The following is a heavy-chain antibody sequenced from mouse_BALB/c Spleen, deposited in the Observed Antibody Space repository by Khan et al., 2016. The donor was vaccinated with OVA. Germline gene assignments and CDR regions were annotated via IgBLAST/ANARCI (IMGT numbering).Heavy chain of an antibody. CDR1: GYSITTDYA. CDR3: ARICGGDLDY. J-gene: IGHJ2*01. CDR2: ISYSGNT. V-gene: IGHV3-2*02. Sequence: QLEESGPGLVKPSQSLSLTCTVTGYSITTDYAWNWIRQFPGSQLEWMGHISYSGNTKYNPSLKSRISITQDTSKNQFFLQLKSVTTEDTARYYFARICGGDLDYWGQGTTLTVSS.